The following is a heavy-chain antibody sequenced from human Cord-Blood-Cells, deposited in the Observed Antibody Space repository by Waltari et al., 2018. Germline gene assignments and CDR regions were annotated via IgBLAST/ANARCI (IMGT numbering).Heavy chain of an antibody. J-gene: IGHJ4*02. D-gene: IGHD6-6*01. Sequence: QVQLVQSGAEVKKPGASVKVSCKASGYTFTGYYMHWVRQAPGQGLEWMGGINPNRGGTNDAQKFQGGVTMTRDTTISTADMELSRLRSDDTAVYYCARGVSSSRDYWGQGTLVTVSS. V-gene: IGHV1-2*02. CDR2: INPNRGGT. CDR1: GYTFTGYY. CDR3: ARGVSSSRDY.